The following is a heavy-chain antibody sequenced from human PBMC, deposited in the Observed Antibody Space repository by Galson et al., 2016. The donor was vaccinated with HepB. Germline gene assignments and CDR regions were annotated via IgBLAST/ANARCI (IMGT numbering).Heavy chain of an antibody. D-gene: IGHD1-1*01. V-gene: IGHV3-43*01. CDR3: AKDKTNSVPGSSLFFDS. CDR2: ISWDGYSR. CDR1: GFNFDDYT. Sequence: SLRLSCAASGFNFDDYTMHRVRQSPGKGLEWVALISWDGYSRYYADPVKGRFSISRDNSKNSLYLQMNSLRAEDTAFYYCAKDKTNSVPGSSLFFDSWGQGTLVTVSS. J-gene: IGHJ4*02.